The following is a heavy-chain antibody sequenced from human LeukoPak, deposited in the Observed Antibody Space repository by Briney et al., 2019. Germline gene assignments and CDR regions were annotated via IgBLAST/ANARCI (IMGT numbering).Heavy chain of an antibody. CDR3: TPAPQIFFDY. J-gene: IGHJ4*02. V-gene: IGHV3-15*01. CDR2: IKSYTHTRPT. D-gene: IGHD3-9*01. Sequence: GGSVTLSCALSGLSFSDTWMTRARHAPGGGPECVGRIKSYTHTRPTDYAAPVQGRLRISRAGSKNTMNAQMTSPKRDDTVRYYCTPAPQIFFDYGGQGTLVSVSS. CDR1: GLSFSDTW.